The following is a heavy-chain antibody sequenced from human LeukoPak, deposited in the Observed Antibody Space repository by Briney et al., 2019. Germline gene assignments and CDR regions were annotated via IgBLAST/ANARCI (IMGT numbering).Heavy chain of an antibody. CDR3: ATSPVYSYGHPYYFDY. J-gene: IGHJ4*02. CDR1: GFTFSSYW. Sequence: GGSLRLSCAASGFTFSSYWMSWVRQAPGKGLEWVANIKQDGSEKYYVDSVKGRFTISRDNAKNSLYLQMNSLRAEDTAVYYCATSPVYSYGHPYYFDYWGQGTLVTVSS. V-gene: IGHV3-7*01. D-gene: IGHD5-18*01. CDR2: IKQDGSEK.